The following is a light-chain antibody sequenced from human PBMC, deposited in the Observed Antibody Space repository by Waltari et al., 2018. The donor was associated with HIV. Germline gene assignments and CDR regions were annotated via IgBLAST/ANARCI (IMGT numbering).Light chain of an antibody. J-gene: IGLJ2*01. Sequence: SYVLTQPPSVSVAPGVTAKITCAGDNIGSKPVHWYQQEPGQAPMLVIFLGSDRPSGFPERFSGSKSGNTATLTITRVEAGDEADYHCQIWDSASDHVIFGGGTKLTVL. CDR2: LGS. CDR3: QIWDSASDHVI. V-gene: IGLV3-21*04. CDR1: NIGSKP.